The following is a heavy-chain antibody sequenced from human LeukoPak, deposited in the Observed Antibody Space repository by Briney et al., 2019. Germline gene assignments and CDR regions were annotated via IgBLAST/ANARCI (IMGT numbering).Heavy chain of an antibody. V-gene: IGHV4-59*01. CDR3: ARTEADCSGGSCYSAAFDF. CDR2: IYYSGST. J-gene: IGHJ3*01. Sequence: PSETLSLTCTVSGGSISSYYWSWIRQPPGKGLEWIEYIYYSGSTNYNPSLKSRVTISVDTSKNQFSLKLSSVTAADTAVYYCARTEADCSGGSCYSAAFDFWGQGTMVTVSS. D-gene: IGHD2-15*01. CDR1: GGSISSYY.